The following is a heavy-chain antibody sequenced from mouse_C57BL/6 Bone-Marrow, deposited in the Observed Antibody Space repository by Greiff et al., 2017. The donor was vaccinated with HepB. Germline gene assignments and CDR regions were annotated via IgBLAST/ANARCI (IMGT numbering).Heavy chain of an antibody. D-gene: IGHD2-4*01. CDR2: IHPNSGST. CDR1: GYTFTSYW. Sequence: QVQLQQPGAGLVKPGASVKLSCKASGYTFTSYWMHWVKQRPGQGLEWIGMIHPNSGSTNYNEKFKSKATLTVDKSSSTAYMQLSSLTSEDSAVYYCARDDYDGAYWGQGTLVTVSA. V-gene: IGHV1-64*01. J-gene: IGHJ3*01. CDR3: ARDDYDGAY.